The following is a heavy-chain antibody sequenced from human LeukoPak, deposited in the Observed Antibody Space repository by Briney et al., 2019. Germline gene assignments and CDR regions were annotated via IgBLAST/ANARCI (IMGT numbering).Heavy chain of an antibody. D-gene: IGHD3-10*01. V-gene: IGHV4-38-2*01. CDR1: GYSISSGSY. CDR2: IYHSGST. Sequence: PSETLSLTCGVSGYSISSGSYWGWIRQPPGKGLEGIGRIYHSGSTYSNPSLQSRVTISLDTSKNQFSLKLSAVTAADTAVYYCARGVTSYYYGSGSSNYFDYWGQGTLVTVSS. J-gene: IGHJ4*02. CDR3: ARGVTSYYYGSGSSNYFDY.